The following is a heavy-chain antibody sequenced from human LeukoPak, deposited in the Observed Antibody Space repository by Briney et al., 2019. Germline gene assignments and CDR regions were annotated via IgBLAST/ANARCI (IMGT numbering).Heavy chain of an antibody. CDR1: GGSISSYY. Sequence: SETLSLTCTVSGGSISSYYWSWIRQPAGKGLEWIGRIYTSGSTNYNPSLKSRVTMSVDTSKNQFSLKLSSVTAADTAVYYCARDPTFGGVTSDAFDIWGQGTMVTVSS. J-gene: IGHJ3*02. V-gene: IGHV4-4*07. CDR2: IYTSGST. D-gene: IGHD3-16*01. CDR3: ARDPTFGGVTSDAFDI.